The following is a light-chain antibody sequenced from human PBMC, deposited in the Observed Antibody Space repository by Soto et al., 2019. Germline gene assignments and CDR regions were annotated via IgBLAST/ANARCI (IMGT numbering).Light chain of an antibody. CDR3: LLFYSGARV. V-gene: IGLV7-46*01. Sequence: QAVVTQEPSLTVSPGGTVTLTCGSSTGAVTSGHYPYWFQQQPGQAPRTLVYDTSNRQSWTPARFSGSLLGGKAGLTLSGAQPEDEAEYYCLLFYSGARVFGGGTKVTVL. CDR2: DTS. J-gene: IGLJ2*01. CDR1: TGAVTSGHY.